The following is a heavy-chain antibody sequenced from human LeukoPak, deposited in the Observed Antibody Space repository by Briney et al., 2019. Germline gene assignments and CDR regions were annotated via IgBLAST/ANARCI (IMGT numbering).Heavy chain of an antibody. CDR1: GGSFSGYY. CDR3: AREPMELRHYLDY. D-gene: IGHD1-7*01. V-gene: IGHV4-34*01. CDR2: INHSGST. J-gene: IGHJ4*02. Sequence: SETLSLTCAVYGGSFSGYYWSWIRQPPGKGLEWIGEINHSGSTNYNPSLKSRVTISVDTSKNQFSLKLSSVAAADTAVYYCAREPMELRHYLDYWGQGTLVTVSS.